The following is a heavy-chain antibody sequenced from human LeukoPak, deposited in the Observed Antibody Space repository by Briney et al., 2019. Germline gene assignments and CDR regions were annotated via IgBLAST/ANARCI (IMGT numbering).Heavy chain of an antibody. D-gene: IGHD2-2*02. J-gene: IGHJ5*02. V-gene: IGHV1-69*04. CDR1: GGTFSSYA. CDR3: ARGYCSSTSCYSSWFDP. CDR2: IIPILGIA. Sequence: GASVKVSCKASGGTFSSYAISWVRQAPGQGLEWMGRIIPILGIANYAQKFQGRVTITADKSTSTAYMELSSLRSEDTAVYYCARGYCSSTSCYSSWFDPWGQGTLVTVSS.